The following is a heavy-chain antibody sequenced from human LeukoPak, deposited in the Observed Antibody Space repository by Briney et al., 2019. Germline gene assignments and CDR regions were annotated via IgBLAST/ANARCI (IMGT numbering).Heavy chain of an antibody. D-gene: IGHD6-13*01. CDR3: ARGRPPARMISSSWYGSRVPGHHQYYYMDV. CDR2: IYYSGST. J-gene: IGHJ6*03. V-gene: IGHV4-39*01. Sequence: PSETLSLTCTVSGGSISSSTYYWGWIRQPPGKGLEWIGSIYYSGSTYYNLSLKSRVTISADTSKNQFSLKLSSVTAADTAMYYCARGRPPARMISSSWYGSRVPGHHQYYYMDVWGKGTTVTVSS. CDR1: GGSISSSTYY.